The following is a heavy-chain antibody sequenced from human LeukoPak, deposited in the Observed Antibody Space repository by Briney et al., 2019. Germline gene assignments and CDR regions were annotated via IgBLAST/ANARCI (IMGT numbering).Heavy chain of an antibody. V-gene: IGHV3-21*01. CDR3: ARDPSSGWYLKGWFDP. J-gene: IGHJ5*02. CDR2: ISSSSNYI. CDR1: GITFSSYS. D-gene: IGHD6-19*01. Sequence: GGSLRLSCAASGITFSSYSMNWVRQAPGKGLEWVSSISSSSNYIYYADSVKGRFTISRDNAKNSLYLQMNSLRAEDTAVYYCARDPSSGWYLKGWFDPWGQGTLVTVSS.